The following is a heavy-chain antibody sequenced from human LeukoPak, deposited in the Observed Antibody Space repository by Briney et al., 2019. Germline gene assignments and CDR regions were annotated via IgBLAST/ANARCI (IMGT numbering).Heavy chain of an antibody. V-gene: IGHV1-2*02. CDR2: INPNSGGT. CDR1: GYTFTGYY. Sequence: GASVKVSCKASGYTFTGYYMHWVRQAPGQGLEWMGWINPNSGGTNYAQKFQGRVTMTRDTSTSTVYMELSSLRSEDTAVYYCARGPGNWNGAYNWFDPWGQGTLVTVSS. CDR3: ARGPGNWNGAYNWFDP. J-gene: IGHJ5*02. D-gene: IGHD1-20*01.